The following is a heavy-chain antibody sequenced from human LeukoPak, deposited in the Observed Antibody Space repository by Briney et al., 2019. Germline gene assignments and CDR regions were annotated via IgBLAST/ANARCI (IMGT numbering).Heavy chain of an antibody. V-gene: IGHV4-59*04. Sequence: SETLSLTCTVSGGSISSYYWSWIRQPPGKGLEWIGYIYYSGSTYYNPSLKSRVTISVDTSKNQFSLKLSSVTAADTAVYYCAGDYYDSSGYYYPDYWGQGTLVTVSS. CDR1: GGSISSYY. J-gene: IGHJ4*02. CDR2: IYYSGST. D-gene: IGHD3-22*01. CDR3: AGDYYDSSGYYYPDY.